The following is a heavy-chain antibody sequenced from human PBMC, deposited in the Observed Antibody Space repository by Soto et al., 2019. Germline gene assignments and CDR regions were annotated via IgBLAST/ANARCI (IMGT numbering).Heavy chain of an antibody. D-gene: IGHD6-19*01. CDR1: GGFISSSSYY. V-gene: IGHV4-39*01. CDR2: ICYTGST. CDR3: ARTNIAVAGVIDN. Sequence: QLQLQESGPGLVKPSETLSLTCTVSGGFISSSSYYWGWIRQPPGKGLEWIGSICYTGSTYYNPYLKSRLTISVDTSKDQFSLKMSSVTAADTAVYYCARTNIAVAGVIDNWGQGPLVTVSS. J-gene: IGHJ4*02.